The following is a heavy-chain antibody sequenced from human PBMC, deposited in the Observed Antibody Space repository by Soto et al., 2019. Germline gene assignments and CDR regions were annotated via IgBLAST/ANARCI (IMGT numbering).Heavy chain of an antibody. Sequence: XSVKVSCQASVYTFTCYYMHWVRQAPGQGLEWMGWINPNSGGTNYAQKFQGRVTMTRDTSISTAYMELSRLRSDDTAVYYCARDGYSYGYGYFDSWGQGTLVTVSS. J-gene: IGHJ4*02. CDR3: ARDGYSYGYGYFDS. CDR1: VYTFTCYY. D-gene: IGHD5-18*01. CDR2: INPNSGGT. V-gene: IGHV1-2*02.